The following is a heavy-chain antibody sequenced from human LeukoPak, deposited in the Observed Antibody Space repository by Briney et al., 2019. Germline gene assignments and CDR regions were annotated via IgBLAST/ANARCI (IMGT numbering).Heavy chain of an antibody. Sequence: GGSLRLSCAASGFTFSSYSMSWVRQAPGKGLEWVSSISSSSSYIYYADSVKGRFTISRDNAKNSLYLQMNSLRAEDTAVYYCARDWGTAEYYGMDVWGQGTTVTVSS. CDR1: GFTFSSYS. CDR3: ARDWGTAEYYGMDV. J-gene: IGHJ6*02. V-gene: IGHV3-21*01. D-gene: IGHD3-16*01. CDR2: ISSSSSYI.